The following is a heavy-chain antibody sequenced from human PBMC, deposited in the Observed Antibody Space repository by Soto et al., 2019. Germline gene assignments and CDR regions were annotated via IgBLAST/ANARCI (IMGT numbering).Heavy chain of an antibody. CDR3: AKDRVVVVPAASWHNGMDV. D-gene: IGHD2-2*01. J-gene: IGHJ6*02. V-gene: IGHV3-30*18. CDR2: ISYDGSNK. CDR1: GFTFSSYG. Sequence: PWGSLRLSCAASGFTFSSYGMHWVRQAPGKGLEWVAVISYDGSNKYYADSVKGRFTISRDNSKNTLYLQMNSLRAEDTAVYYCAKDRVVVVPAASWHNGMDVWGQGTTVTVSS.